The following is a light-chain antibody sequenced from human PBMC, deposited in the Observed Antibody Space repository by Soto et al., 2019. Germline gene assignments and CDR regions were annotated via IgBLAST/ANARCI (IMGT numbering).Light chain of an antibody. CDR3: QQSSRSPIT. Sequence: DIVFTQSPGTLCLSPGERASLCCRVSQTISSTYLAWYQQKTGQAPRLLMYSASSRATGIPDRFSGGLSGTDFTLTINRLEAEDFAVYDCQQSSRSPITFGQGTRLEIK. CDR1: QTISSTY. CDR2: SAS. V-gene: IGKV3-20*01. J-gene: IGKJ5*01.